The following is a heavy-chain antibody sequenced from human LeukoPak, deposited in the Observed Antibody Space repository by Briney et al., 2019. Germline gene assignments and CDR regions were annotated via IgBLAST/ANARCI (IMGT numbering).Heavy chain of an antibody. CDR3: ARDRPDSSGYYYDP. CDR1: GGSISSYY. V-gene: IGHV4-4*07. Sequence: PSETLSLTCTVSGGSISSYYWSWIRQPAGKGLEWIGRIYTSGSTNYNPSLKSRVTMSVDTSKNQFSLKLSSVTAADTAVYYCARDRPDSSGYYYDPWGQGTLVTVSS. J-gene: IGHJ5*02. CDR2: IYTSGST. D-gene: IGHD3-22*01.